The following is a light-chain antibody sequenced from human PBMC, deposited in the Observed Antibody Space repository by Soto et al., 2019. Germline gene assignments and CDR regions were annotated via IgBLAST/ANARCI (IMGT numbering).Light chain of an antibody. Sequence: DIPMTPSPSPLSASVGDRVTITCRASQSISSWLAWYQQKAGKAPKLLIYDASSLQSGIPSRFSGSGSGTEFTLTISSLQPGDFATYYCQQYNTYLLTFGGGTKVDIK. CDR3: QQYNTYLLT. CDR1: QSISSW. CDR2: DAS. J-gene: IGKJ4*01. V-gene: IGKV1-5*01.